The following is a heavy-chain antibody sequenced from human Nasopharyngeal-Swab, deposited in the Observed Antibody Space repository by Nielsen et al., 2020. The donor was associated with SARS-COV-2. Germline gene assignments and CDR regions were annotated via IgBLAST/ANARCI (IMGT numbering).Heavy chain of an antibody. J-gene: IGHJ6*02. D-gene: IGHD2-21*01. V-gene: IGHV3-23*01. CDR2: IDDSGCVT. CDR3: VGHSAGLFYFGMDV. CDR1: GFTFSSYA. Sequence: GVLKISCEGSGFTFSSYAMSWVRQAPGKGLEWVSGIDDSGCVTYYAESVKGRFPISRDNSKNILYLQMNSLRAEDTAVYYCVGHSAGLFYFGMDVWGQGTTVTVSS.